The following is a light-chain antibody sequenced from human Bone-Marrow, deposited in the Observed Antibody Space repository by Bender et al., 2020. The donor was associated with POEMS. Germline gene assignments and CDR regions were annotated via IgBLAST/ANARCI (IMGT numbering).Light chain of an antibody. V-gene: IGLV1-47*01. Sequence: QSVLTQPLSTSGTPGQRVTISCSGSSSNFGSNYVYWYQQLPGTAPKLLIYRNNQRPSGVPDRFSGSMSGTSASLAISGLRAEDEADYYCCSYEGVGVFGTGTKVTVL. CDR2: RNN. CDR1: SSNFGSNY. CDR3: CSYEGVGV. J-gene: IGLJ1*01.